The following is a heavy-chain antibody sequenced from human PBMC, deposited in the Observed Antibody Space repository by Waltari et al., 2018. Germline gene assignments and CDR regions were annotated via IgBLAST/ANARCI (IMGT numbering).Heavy chain of an antibody. V-gene: IGHV4-59*11. CDR1: GGSISSHY. D-gene: IGHD5-12*01. CDR2: IYYSGST. Sequence: QVQLQESGPGLVKPSETLSLTCTVSGGSISSHYWSWIRQPPGKGLEWIGYIYYSGSTNDNPSLKSRVTIAVDTSKNQFSLKLSSVTAADTAVYYCARSDIVATTPPDYWGQGTLVTVSS. J-gene: IGHJ4*02. CDR3: ARSDIVATTPPDY.